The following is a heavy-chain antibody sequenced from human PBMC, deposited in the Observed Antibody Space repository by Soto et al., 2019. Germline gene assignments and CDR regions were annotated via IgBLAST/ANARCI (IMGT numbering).Heavy chain of an antibody. V-gene: IGHV4-31*03. Sequence: QVQLQESGPGLVKPSQTLSLTCTVSGGSISSGGYYWSWIRQHPGKGLEWIGYIYYSGSTYYNPSLKSRVTISVDTSKNQFSLKLSSVTAADTAVYYCARDAGGHTVTTPLGYAFDIWGQGTMVTVSS. J-gene: IGHJ3*02. CDR3: ARDAGGHTVTTPLGYAFDI. CDR1: GGSISSGGYY. D-gene: IGHD4-17*01. CDR2: IYYSGST.